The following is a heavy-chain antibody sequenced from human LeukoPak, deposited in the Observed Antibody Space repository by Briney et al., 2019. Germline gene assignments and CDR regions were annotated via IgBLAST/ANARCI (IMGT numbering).Heavy chain of an antibody. D-gene: IGHD2-21*01. CDR1: GYSFSDYE. CDR3: AIERSFCEGDCSDY. Sequence: GGSLRLSCAGSGYSFSDYEMNWVRQAPGRGLEWVAYIWSSGTVTHYTDSVKDRFTISRDNGKNSLFLQMNGLRAEGTAVYYCAIERSFCEGDCSDYWGQGTLVTVSS. J-gene: IGHJ4*02. CDR2: IWSSGTVT. V-gene: IGHV3-48*03.